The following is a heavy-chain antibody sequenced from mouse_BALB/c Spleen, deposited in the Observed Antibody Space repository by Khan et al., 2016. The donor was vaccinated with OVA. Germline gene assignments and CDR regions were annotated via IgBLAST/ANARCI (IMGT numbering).Heavy chain of an antibody. CDR3: ASGGYWYCDV. J-gene: IGHJ1*01. D-gene: IGHD1-1*02. CDR2: INTYTGEP. Sequence: QLVQSGPELKKPGETVKISCKASGYTFTNYGMNWVKQAPGKGLKWMGWINTYTGEPTYADDFKGRFAFSLETSASTAYLQINNLKKEDTATYFCASGGYWYCDVWGAGTTVTVSS. V-gene: IGHV9-3-1*01. CDR1: GYTFTNYG.